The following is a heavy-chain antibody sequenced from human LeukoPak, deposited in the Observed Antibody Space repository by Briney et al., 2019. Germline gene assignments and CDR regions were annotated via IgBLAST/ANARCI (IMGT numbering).Heavy chain of an antibody. CDR3: ARDQQLDDY. D-gene: IGHD6-13*01. CDR2: ISSSSSYI. J-gene: IGHJ4*02. Sequence: GGSLRLSCAASGFTFSSYSMNWVRQAPGKGLEWVSSISSSSSYIYYADSVNGRFTISRDNAKNSLYPQMNSLRAEDTAVYYCARDQQLDDYWGQGTLVTVSS. V-gene: IGHV3-21*01. CDR1: GFTFSSYS.